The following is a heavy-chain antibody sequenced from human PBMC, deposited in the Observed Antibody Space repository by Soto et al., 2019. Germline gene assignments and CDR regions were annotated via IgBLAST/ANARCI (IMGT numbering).Heavy chain of an antibody. D-gene: IGHD3-10*01. CDR1: GFTVSSNY. CDR2: IYSGGST. Sequence: PGGSLRLSCAAFGFTVSSNYMTWGRQAPGKGLEWVSVIYSGGSTYYADSVKGRFTISRDNSRNTLYLQMNSLRAEDTAVYYCARGSPTMAYYGEYYFVKGGQGTLVTVSS. V-gene: IGHV3-53*01. J-gene: IGHJ4*02. CDR3: ARGSPTMAYYGEYYFVK.